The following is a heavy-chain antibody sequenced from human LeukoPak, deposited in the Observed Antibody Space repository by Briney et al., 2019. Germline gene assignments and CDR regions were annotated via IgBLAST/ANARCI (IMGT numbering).Heavy chain of an antibody. CDR3: ARQTPGYSSSWRRAYYYYYMDV. CDR1: GDSISSSSYY. V-gene: IGHV4-39*01. J-gene: IGHJ6*03. CDR2: IYYSGST. Sequence: SETLSLTCTVSGDSISSSSYYWGWIRQPPGKGLEWIGNIYYSGSTYYNPSLKSRVTISVDTSKNQFSLKLSSVTAADTAVYYCARQTPGYSSSWRRAYYYYYMDVWGKGTTVTISS. D-gene: IGHD6-13*01.